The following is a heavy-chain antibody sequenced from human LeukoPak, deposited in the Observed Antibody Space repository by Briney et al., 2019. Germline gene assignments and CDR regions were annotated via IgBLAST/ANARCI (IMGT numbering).Heavy chain of an antibody. CDR3: ARAGVGLVATIGFVS. Sequence: PSPTLSLTCTVSAGSVSSGSYYSSWIRQPPGKGLEWIGYIYYSGSTNYNPSLKSRVTISVDTSKNQFSLKLSSVTAADPAVYYCARAGVGLVATIGFVSWGQGTLVTVSS. CDR1: AGSVSSGSYY. V-gene: IGHV4-61*01. CDR2: IYYSGST. D-gene: IGHD5-12*01. J-gene: IGHJ4*02.